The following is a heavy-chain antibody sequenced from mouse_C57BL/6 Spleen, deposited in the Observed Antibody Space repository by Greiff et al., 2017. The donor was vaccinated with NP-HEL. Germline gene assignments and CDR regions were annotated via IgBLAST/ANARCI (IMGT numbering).Heavy chain of an antibody. CDR3: ARSYYEYDGFAY. J-gene: IGHJ3*01. Sequence: EDTLEWIGDINPNNGGTIYNQKFKGKATLTVDKSSSTAYMELRSLTSEDTAVYYCARSYYEYDGFAYWGQGTLVTVSA. D-gene: IGHD2-4*01. V-gene: IGHV1-18*01. CDR2: INPNNGGT.